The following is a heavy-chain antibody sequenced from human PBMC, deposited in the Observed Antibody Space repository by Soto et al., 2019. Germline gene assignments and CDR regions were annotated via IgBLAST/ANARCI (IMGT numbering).Heavy chain of an antibody. D-gene: IGHD2-15*01. CDR1: GYTFTTYY. CDR3: ARAAYCSGGICFHGNLDS. J-gene: IGHJ4*02. CDR2: INPNGGST. V-gene: IGHV1-46*01. Sequence: QVQLVQSGAEVKKPGASVKVSCKASGYTFTTYYMHWVRQAPGQGLEWMGIINPNGGSTTYAQKFQGGVTMTSEKTLSTVAMEQSSATSEGRAVYYCARAAYCSGGICFHGNLDSWCQGSLFTV.